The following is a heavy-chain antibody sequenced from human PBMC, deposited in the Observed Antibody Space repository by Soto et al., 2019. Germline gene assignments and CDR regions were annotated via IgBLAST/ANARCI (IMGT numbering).Heavy chain of an antibody. J-gene: IGHJ4*02. CDR3: ARGNSHYYDSSGYYYYFDY. CDR2: IYYSGST. D-gene: IGHD3-22*01. V-gene: IGHV4-59*01. CDR1: GGSISRYY. Sequence: SETLSLTCXVSGGSISRYYWSWIRQPPGKGLEWIGYIYYSGSTNYNPSLKSRVTISVDTSKNQFSLKLSSVTAADTAVYYCARGNSHYYDSSGYYYYFDYWGQGTLVTVSS.